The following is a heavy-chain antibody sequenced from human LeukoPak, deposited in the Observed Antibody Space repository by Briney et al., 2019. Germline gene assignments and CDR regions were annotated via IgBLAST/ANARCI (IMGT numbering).Heavy chain of an antibody. J-gene: IGHJ6*02. CDR3: ASAVTTYYYDSSGYTRYYYYGMDV. CDR2: INHSGST. Sequence: SETLSLTCAVYGGSFSGYYWSWIRQPPGKGLEWIGEINHSGSTNYNPSLKSRVTISVDTSKNQFSLKLSSVTAADTAVYYCASAVTTYYYDSSGYTRYYYYGMDVWGQGTTATVSS. V-gene: IGHV4-34*01. CDR1: GGSFSGYY. D-gene: IGHD3-22*01.